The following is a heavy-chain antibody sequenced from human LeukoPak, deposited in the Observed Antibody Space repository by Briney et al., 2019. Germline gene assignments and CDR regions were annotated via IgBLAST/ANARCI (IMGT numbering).Heavy chain of an antibody. V-gene: IGHV4-39*07. J-gene: IGHJ4*02. CDR3: ARGGYSGYEHATFINFDY. D-gene: IGHD5-12*01. Sequence: SETLSLTCTVSGGSISSSSYYWGWIRQPPGEGLEWIGSIYYSGSTYYNPSLKSRVTISVDTSKNQFSLKLSSVTAADTAVYYCARGGYSGYEHATFINFDYWGQGTLVTVSS. CDR1: GGSISSSSYY. CDR2: IYYSGST.